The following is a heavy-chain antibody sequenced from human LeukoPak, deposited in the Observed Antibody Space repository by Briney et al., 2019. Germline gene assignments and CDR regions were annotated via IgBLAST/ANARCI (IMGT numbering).Heavy chain of an antibody. Sequence: GGSLRLSCAASGFTFSSYGMHWVRQAPGKGLEWVAFIRYDGSNKYYADSVKGRFTISRDNSKNTLYLQMNSLRAEDTAVYYCAKDVRGYSYGGLDYWGQGTLVTVSS. V-gene: IGHV3-30*02. J-gene: IGHJ4*02. CDR3: AKDVRGYSYGGLDY. CDR2: IRYDGSNK. D-gene: IGHD5-18*01. CDR1: GFTFSSYG.